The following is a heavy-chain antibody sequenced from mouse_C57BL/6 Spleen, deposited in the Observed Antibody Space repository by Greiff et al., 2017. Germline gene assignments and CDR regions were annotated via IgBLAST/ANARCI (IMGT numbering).Heavy chain of an antibody. Sequence: VQLQQPGAELVKPGASVKMSCKASGYTFTSYWITWVKQRPGQGLEWIGDIYPGSGSTNYNEKFKSKATLTVDTSSSTAYMQLSSLTSEDSAVYYCARSGKSYSKGDYWGQGTTLTVSS. CDR2: IYPGSGST. V-gene: IGHV1-55*01. CDR1: GYTFTSYW. J-gene: IGHJ2*01. D-gene: IGHD2-5*01. CDR3: ARSGKSYSKGDY.